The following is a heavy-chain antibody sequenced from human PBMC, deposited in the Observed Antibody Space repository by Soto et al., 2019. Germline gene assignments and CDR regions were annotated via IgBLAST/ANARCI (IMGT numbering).Heavy chain of an antibody. V-gene: IGHV3-33*01. CDR2: IWYDGSNK. J-gene: IGHJ6*02. D-gene: IGHD4-4*01. CDR3: AREDSAPVHCYYGMDV. CDR1: GFTFSSYG. Sequence: QVQLVESGGGVVQPGGSLRLSCAASGFTFSSYGMHWVRQAPGKGLEWVAVIWYDGSNKYYADSVKGRFTISRDNSKNPLYLQMNSLRAEDTAVYYCAREDSAPVHCYYGMDVWGQGTTVTVSS.